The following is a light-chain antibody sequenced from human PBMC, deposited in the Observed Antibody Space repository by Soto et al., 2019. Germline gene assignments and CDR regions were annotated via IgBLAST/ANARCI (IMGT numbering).Light chain of an antibody. V-gene: IGKV3-11*01. Sequence: EIVLTQSPATLSLSPGERATLSCRASQSITNYLGWYQQKPGQAPRLLIYATSNRATGIPARFSGSGSGTDFTLPISSREPADFSVYYCQQRYSGPVTFGQGTRLEIK. J-gene: IGKJ5*01. CDR1: QSITNY. CDR2: ATS. CDR3: QQRYSGPVT.